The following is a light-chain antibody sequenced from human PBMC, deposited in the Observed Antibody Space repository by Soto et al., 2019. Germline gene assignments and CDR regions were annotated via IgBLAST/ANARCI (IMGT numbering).Light chain of an antibody. CDR3: QKYGSSLYT. CDR1: QSVTNSY. CDR2: GAS. V-gene: IGKV3-20*01. J-gene: IGKJ2*01. Sequence: ENVLTQSPGTLSLSPGERDTLSCRASQSVTNSYLAWYQQKPGQAPRLIIYGASSRATGIPDRFSGSGSGTDFTLTISRLEPEDLAVYYCQKYGSSLYTFGQGTKLEIK.